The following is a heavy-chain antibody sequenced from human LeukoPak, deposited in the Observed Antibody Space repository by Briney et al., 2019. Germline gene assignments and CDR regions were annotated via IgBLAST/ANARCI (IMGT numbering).Heavy chain of an antibody. J-gene: IGHJ4*02. Sequence: GGSLRLSCAASGFTFSSYGMHWVRQAPGKGLEWVAVISYDGSNKYYADSVKGRFTISRDNSKNTLYLQMNSLRAEDTAVYYCAKCESSLPSYFDYWGQGTLVTVSS. V-gene: IGHV3-30*18. D-gene: IGHD6-13*01. CDR2: ISYDGSNK. CDR1: GFTFSSYG. CDR3: AKCESSLPSYFDY.